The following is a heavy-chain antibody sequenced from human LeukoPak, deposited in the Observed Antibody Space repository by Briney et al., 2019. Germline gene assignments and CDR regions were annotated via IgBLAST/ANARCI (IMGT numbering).Heavy chain of an antibody. V-gene: IGHV4-59*01. CDR2: IYYSGST. CDR3: ARDANCSGNSCYDS. D-gene: IGHD2-15*01. CDR1: GGSISPYY. Sequence: PSETLSLTCTVSGGSISPYYWNWIRQPPGKGLEWIGYIYYSGSTNYNPSLKSRVTISLDMSKNQFSLKLSSVTAADTAIYYCARDANCSGNSCYDSWGQGTLVTVSS. J-gene: IGHJ4*02.